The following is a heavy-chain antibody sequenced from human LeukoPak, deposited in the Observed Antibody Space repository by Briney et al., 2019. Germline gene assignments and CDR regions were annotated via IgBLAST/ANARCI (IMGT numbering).Heavy chain of an antibody. D-gene: IGHD3-22*01. Sequence: GGSLRLSCAASGFTFSSYAMSWVRQAPGKGLEWVSAISGSGGSTYYADSVKGRFTISRDNSKNTLYLPMHSLRPEDTAVYHCARSSGESQNYNYGMDVWGQGATVTVSS. V-gene: IGHV3-23*01. CDR3: ARSSGESQNYNYGMDV. CDR1: GFTFSSYA. J-gene: IGHJ6*02. CDR2: ISGSGGST.